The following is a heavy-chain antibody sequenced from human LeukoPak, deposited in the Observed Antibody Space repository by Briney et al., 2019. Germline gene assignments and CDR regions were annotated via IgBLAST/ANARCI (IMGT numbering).Heavy chain of an antibody. V-gene: IGHV3-23*01. CDR3: AKVSLRYFDWAPFDI. J-gene: IGHJ3*02. CDR2: ISGSGGGT. CDR1: GFTFSGYA. Sequence: GGSLRLSCVASGFTFSGYAVSWVRQAPGKGLEWVSAISGSGGGTYYAESVKSRGTISRDNSNNTLYLQMNSLRAEDTAVYYCAKVSLRYFDWAPFDIWGQGTMVTVSS. D-gene: IGHD3-9*01.